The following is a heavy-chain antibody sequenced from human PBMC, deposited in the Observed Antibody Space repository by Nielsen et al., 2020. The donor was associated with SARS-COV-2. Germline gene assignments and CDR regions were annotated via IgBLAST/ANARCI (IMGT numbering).Heavy chain of an antibody. CDR3: ARVASIAAAGVYYFDY. V-gene: IGHV3-21*01. J-gene: IGHJ4*02. CDR2: ISSSSSYI. Sequence: GGSLRLSCAASGFTFSSYSMNWVRQAPGKGLEWVSSISSSSSYIYYADSVKGRFTISRDNAKNSLYLQMNSLRAEDTAVYYCARVASIAAAGVYYFDYWGQGTLVTVSS. D-gene: IGHD6-13*01. CDR1: GFTFSSYS.